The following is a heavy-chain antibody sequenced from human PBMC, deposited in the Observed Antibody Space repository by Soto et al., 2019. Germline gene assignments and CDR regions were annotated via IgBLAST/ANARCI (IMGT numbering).Heavy chain of an antibody. CDR3: ARLARDSSGSLGWYFDL. CDR1: GFTVSSNY. CDR2: IYSGGST. Sequence: EVPLVESGGGLVQPGGSLRLSCAASGFTVSSNYMSWVRQAPGKGLEWVSVIYSGGSTYYADSVKGRFTISRHNSKNTLYLQMNSLRAEDTAVYYCARLARDSSGSLGWYFDLWGRGTLVTVSS. V-gene: IGHV3-53*04. D-gene: IGHD3-22*01. J-gene: IGHJ2*01.